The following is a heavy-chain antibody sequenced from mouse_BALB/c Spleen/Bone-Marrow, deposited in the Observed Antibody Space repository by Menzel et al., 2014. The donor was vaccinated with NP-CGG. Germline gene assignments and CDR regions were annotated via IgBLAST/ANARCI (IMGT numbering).Heavy chain of an antibody. CDR1: GYTFTSYW. Sequence: VQLQQSGAELVRPGASVKLSCKASGYTFTSYWINWVKQRPGQGLEWIGNIYPSDSYTNYNQKFKDKATLTVDKSSTTACMQLSSPTSEDSAVYYCTRGGSSPYYFDYWGQGTTLTVSS. CDR2: IYPSDSYT. J-gene: IGHJ2*01. V-gene: IGHV1-69*02. CDR3: TRGGSSPYYFDY. D-gene: IGHD1-1*01.